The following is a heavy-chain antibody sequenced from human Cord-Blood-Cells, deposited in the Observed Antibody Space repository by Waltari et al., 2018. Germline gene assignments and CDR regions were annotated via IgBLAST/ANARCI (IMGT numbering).Heavy chain of an antibody. Sequence: EVQLVESGGGLVQPGGSLRLSCAASGFTFSSYWMHWVRHAPGKGLVWVSRFNSDGSSTSYADSVKGRFTISRDNAKNTLYLQMNSLRAEDTAVYYCARDLAGDKGDAFDIWGQGTMVTVSS. CDR1: GFTFSSYW. J-gene: IGHJ3*02. CDR3: ARDLAGDKGDAFDI. D-gene: IGHD7-27*01. CDR2: FNSDGSST. V-gene: IGHV3-74*01.